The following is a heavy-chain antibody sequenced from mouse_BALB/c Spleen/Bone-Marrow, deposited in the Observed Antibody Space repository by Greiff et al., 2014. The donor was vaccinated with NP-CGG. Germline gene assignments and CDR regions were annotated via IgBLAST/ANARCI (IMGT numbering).Heavy chain of an antibody. CDR3: GRKDYAMDY. CDR1: GYTFTSYW. Sequence: QVQLQQSGPELVRPGASVKMSCKASGYTFTSYWMQWVKQRPGQGLEWIGMIYPSNSESRLNQKFKDKATLNVDKSSNTAYMQLRSLKSEDYAVYYFGRKDYAMDYWGQGTSVTVSS. CDR2: IYPSNSES. J-gene: IGHJ4*01. V-gene: IGHV1-61*01.